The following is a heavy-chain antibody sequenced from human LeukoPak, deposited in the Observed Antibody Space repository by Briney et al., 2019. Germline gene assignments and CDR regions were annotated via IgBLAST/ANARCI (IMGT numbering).Heavy chain of an antibody. CDR1: GGSFSGYY. Sequence: PSETLSLTXAVYGGSFSGYYWSWIRQPPGKGLEWIGYIYYSGSTNYNPSLKSRVTISVDTSKNQFSLKLSSVTAADTAVYYCARVSSIAVAVDYWGQGTLVTVSS. V-gene: IGHV4-59*01. D-gene: IGHD6-19*01. CDR2: IYYSGST. J-gene: IGHJ4*02. CDR3: ARVSSIAVAVDY.